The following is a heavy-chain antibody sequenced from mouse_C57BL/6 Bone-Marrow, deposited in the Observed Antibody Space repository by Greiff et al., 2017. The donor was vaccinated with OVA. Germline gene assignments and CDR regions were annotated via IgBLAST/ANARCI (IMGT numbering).Heavy chain of an antibody. CDR3: AISYFYGSRRFAY. Sequence: QVQLQQSGPELVKPGASVKISCKASGYAFSSSWMNWVKQRPGKGLEWIGRIYPGDGDTNYNGKFKGKATLTADKSSSTAYMQLISLTSEDSAVYFCAISYFYGSRRFAYWGQGTLVTVSA. CDR1: GYAFSSSW. D-gene: IGHD1-1*01. V-gene: IGHV1-82*01. J-gene: IGHJ3*01. CDR2: IYPGDGDT.